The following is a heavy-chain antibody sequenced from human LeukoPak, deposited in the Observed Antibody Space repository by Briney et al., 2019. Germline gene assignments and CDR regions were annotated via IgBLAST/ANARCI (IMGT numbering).Heavy chain of an antibody. V-gene: IGHV1-18*01. D-gene: IGHD3-9*01. J-gene: IGHJ4*02. CDR2: ISAYNGNT. CDR3: ARIFYDILTGYHHGSEFDY. CDR1: GYTFTSYG. Sequence: ASVKVSCKASGYTFTSYGISWVRQAPGQGLEWMGWISAYNGNTNHAQKLQGRVTMTTDTSTSTAYMELRSLRSDDTAVYYCARIFYDILTGYHHGSEFDYWGQGTLVTVSS.